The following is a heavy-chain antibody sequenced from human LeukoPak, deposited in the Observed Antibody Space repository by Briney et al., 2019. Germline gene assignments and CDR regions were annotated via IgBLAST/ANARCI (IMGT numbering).Heavy chain of an antibody. CDR1: GYTFTSYD. D-gene: IGHD5-18*01. Sequence: GASVKVSCKASGYTFTSYDINWVRRATGQGLEWMGWINPNSGGTNYAQKFQGRVTMTRGTSISTAYMELSRLRSDDTAVYYCARGRTAMDADYYYYGMDVWGQGTTVTVSS. CDR3: ARGRTAMDADYYYYGMDV. CDR2: INPNSGGT. J-gene: IGHJ6*02. V-gene: IGHV1-2*02.